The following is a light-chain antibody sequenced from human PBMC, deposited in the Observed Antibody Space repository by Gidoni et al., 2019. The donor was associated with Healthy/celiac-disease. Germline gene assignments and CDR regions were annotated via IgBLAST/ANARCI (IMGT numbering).Light chain of an antibody. CDR1: SSNIGAGYD. J-gene: IGLJ1*01. Sequence: QSVLTQPPSVSGAPGQRVNISCPGSSSNIGAGYDVHWYQQLPGTAPKLLIYGNSNRPSGVPDRFSGSKSGTSASLAITGLQAEDEADYYCQSYDSSLSGLVFGTGTKVTVL. CDR3: QSYDSSLSGLV. V-gene: IGLV1-40*01. CDR2: GNS.